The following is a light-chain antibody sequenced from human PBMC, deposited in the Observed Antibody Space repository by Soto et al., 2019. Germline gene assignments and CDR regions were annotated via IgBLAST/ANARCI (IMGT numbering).Light chain of an antibody. CDR2: KTS. CDR1: QPVDPW. Sequence: DIHMTQSPSTVSASVGDRVTITCRASQPVDPWLAWHQQKPGKAPRVLIYKTSDLENGVPSRFSGSRSGTDYTLTFSGVQPDDFATYYCQQYYSRETFGQGTKVDIK. J-gene: IGKJ1*01. V-gene: IGKV1-5*03. CDR3: QQYYSRET.